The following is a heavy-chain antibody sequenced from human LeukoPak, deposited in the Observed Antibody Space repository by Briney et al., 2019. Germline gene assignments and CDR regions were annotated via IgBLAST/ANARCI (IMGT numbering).Heavy chain of an antibody. CDR2: INHSGST. D-gene: IGHD3-16*01. CDR1: GGSFSGYY. V-gene: IGHV4-34*01. CDR3: ARYEDYYYYMDV. J-gene: IGHJ6*03. Sequence: SETLSLTCAVYGGSFSGYYWSWIRQPPGKGLEWIGEINHSGSTNYNPSLKSRVTISVDTSKNQFSLKLSSVTAADTAVYYCARYEDYYYYMDVWGKGTTVTVSS.